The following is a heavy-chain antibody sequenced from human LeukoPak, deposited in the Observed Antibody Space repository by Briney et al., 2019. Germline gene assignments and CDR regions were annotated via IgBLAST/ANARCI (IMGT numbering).Heavy chain of an antibody. CDR1: GFTFSSYW. CDR2: IKQDGSEK. CDR3: ARDKSPLYYYDSSGYYFDY. Sequence: GGSLRLSCAASGFTFSSYWMSWVCQAPGKGLEWVANIKQDGSEKYYVDSVKGRFTISRDNAKNSLYLQMNSLRAEDTAVYYCARDKSPLYYYDSSGYYFDYWGQGTLVTVSS. J-gene: IGHJ4*02. D-gene: IGHD3-22*01. V-gene: IGHV3-7*01.